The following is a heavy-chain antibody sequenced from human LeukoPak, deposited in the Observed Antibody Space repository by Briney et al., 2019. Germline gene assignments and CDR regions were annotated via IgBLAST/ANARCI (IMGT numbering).Heavy chain of an antibody. CDR3: ARGKRYCSSSSCYIFDP. D-gene: IGHD2-2*02. CDR1: GGSISSYY. J-gene: IGHJ5*02. Sequence: PSETLSLTCTVSGGSISSYYWSWIRQPAGKGLEWIGRIYTSGSTNYNPSLKSRVTMSVDRSKNQFSLKLSSVTAADTAVYYCARGKRYCSSSSCYIFDPWGQGTLVTVSS. CDR2: IYTSGST. V-gene: IGHV4-4*07.